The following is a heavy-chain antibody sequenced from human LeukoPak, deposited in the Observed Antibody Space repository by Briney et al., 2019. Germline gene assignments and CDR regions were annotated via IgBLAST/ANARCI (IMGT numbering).Heavy chain of an antibody. CDR3: AKRGVVTRVILVGFHKEAYYFDS. Sequence: PGGSLRLSCAVSGITLSNYGMSWVRQAPGKGLEWVAGISGSGGSTNYADSVKGRFTISRDSPKNTLYLQMNSLRAEDTAVYFCAKRGVVTRVILVGFHKEAYYFDSWGQGALVTVSS. V-gene: IGHV3-23*01. J-gene: IGHJ4*02. CDR1: GITLSNYG. D-gene: IGHD3-22*01. CDR2: ISGSGGST.